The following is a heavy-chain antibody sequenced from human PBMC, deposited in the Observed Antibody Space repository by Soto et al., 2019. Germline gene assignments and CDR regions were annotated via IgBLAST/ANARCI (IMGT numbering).Heavy chain of an antibody. CDR3: EHGRGWLIDY. CDR1: GFSLTTSGVG. Sequence: QITLKESGPTLVKPTQTLTLTCTFSGFSLTTSGVGVGWFRQPPGKALEGLALLFWAAENDDNEYSPSLRNRLTLTKDTSKTQVVLTMTNMDPVDTATYYCEHGRGWLIDYWGQGTLVTVYS. D-gene: IGHD6-19*01. V-gene: IGHV2-5*01. J-gene: IGHJ4*02. CDR2: LFWAAENDDN.